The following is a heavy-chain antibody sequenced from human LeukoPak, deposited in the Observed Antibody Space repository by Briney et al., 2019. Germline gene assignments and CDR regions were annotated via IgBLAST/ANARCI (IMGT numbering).Heavy chain of an antibody. CDR1: GGSISGSSYY. D-gene: IGHD7-27*01. J-gene: IGHJ5*02. Sequence: SETLSLTCTVSGGSISGSSYYWGWIRQPPGKGLEWIGSIYYSGSTYYNPSLKSRVTISVDTSKNQFSLKLSSVTAADTAVYYCASNWATLPNWFDPWGQGTLVTVSS. V-gene: IGHV4-39*01. CDR3: ASNWATLPNWFDP. CDR2: IYYSGST.